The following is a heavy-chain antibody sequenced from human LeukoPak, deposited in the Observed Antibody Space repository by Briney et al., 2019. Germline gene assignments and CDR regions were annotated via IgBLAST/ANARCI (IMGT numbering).Heavy chain of an antibody. V-gene: IGHV1-69*02. D-gene: IGHD6-19*01. J-gene: IGHJ6*02. CDR1: GGTFSSYT. CDR3: APVAVAGTFDGMDV. Sequence: GSSVKASCKASGGTFSSYTISWVRQAPGQGLEWMGRIIPILGIANYAQKFQGRVTITADKSTSTAYMELSSLRSEDTAVYYCAPVAVAGTFDGMDVWGQGTTVTVSS. CDR2: IIPILGIA.